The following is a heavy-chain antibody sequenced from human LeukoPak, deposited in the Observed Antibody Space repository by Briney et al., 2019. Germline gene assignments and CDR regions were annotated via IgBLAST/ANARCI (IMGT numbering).Heavy chain of an antibody. CDR1: GFTVSSNY. V-gene: IGHV3-53*01. CDR2: IYIGGST. CDR3: ARGYYYDSSGYYPYFDY. J-gene: IGHJ4*02. D-gene: IGHD3-22*01. Sequence: GGSLRLSCAASGFTVSSNYMSWVRQAPGKGLEWVSVIYIGGSTYYADSVKGRFTISRDNSKNTLYLQMNSLRAEDTAVYYCARGYYYDSSGYYPYFDYWGQGTLVTVSS.